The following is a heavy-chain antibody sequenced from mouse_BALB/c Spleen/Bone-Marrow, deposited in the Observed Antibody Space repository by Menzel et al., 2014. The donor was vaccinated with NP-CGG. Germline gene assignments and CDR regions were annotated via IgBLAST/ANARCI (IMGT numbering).Heavy chain of an antibody. Sequence: VQLQQPGPVLVKPGASVKISCKASGYSFTGYFMNWVMQSHGKSLEWIGRINPYNGDTFYNQKFKGKATLTVDKSSSTAHMELRSLASEDSAVYYCAREGGYYYGSSPYFDVWGAGTTVTVSS. CDR3: AREGGYYYGSSPYFDV. J-gene: IGHJ1*01. V-gene: IGHV1-20*02. CDR1: GYSFTGYF. CDR2: INPYNGDT. D-gene: IGHD1-1*01.